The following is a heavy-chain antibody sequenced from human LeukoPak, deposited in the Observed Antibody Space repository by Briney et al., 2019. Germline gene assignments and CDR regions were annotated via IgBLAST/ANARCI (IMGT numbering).Heavy chain of an antibody. CDR2: ISYDGSNK. Sequence: GGSLRLSCAASGFTFSSYAMHWVRQAPGKGLEWVAVISYDGSNKYYADSVKGRFTISRDNSKNTLYLQMNSLRAEDTAVYYCARDSTVTTRFLDYCGQGTLVTVSS. CDR3: ARDSTVTTRFLDY. CDR1: GFTFSSYA. D-gene: IGHD4-11*01. V-gene: IGHV3-30-3*01. J-gene: IGHJ4*02.